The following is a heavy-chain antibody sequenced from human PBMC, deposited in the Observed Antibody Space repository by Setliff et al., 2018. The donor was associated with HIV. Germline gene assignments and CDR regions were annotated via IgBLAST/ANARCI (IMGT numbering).Heavy chain of an antibody. V-gene: IGHV4-59*08. Sequence: SETLSLTCTVSGGSISSYYWSWIRQPPGKGLEWIGYIYYSGSTNYNPSLKSRVTKSLDTSTNKFSLKLSSVTAADTAVYYCARQWAERVMDVWGNGTTVTVSS. CDR2: IYYSGST. D-gene: IGHD1-26*01. J-gene: IGHJ6*03. CDR3: ARQWAERVMDV. CDR1: GGSISSYY.